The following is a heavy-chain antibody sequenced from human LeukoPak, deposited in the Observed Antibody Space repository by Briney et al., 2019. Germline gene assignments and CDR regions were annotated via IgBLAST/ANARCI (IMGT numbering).Heavy chain of an antibody. J-gene: IGHJ4*02. CDR2: IYYSGST. D-gene: IGHD5-12*01. CDR3: AREAVATITSGYFDY. CDR1: GGSISSGGYY. V-gene: IGHV4-31*03. Sequence: SETLSLTCTVSGGSISSGGYYWSWIRQHPGKGLEWIGYIYYSGSTYYNPSLKSRVTISVDTSKDQFSLKLSSVTAADTAVYYCAREAVATITSGYFDYWGQGTLVTVSS.